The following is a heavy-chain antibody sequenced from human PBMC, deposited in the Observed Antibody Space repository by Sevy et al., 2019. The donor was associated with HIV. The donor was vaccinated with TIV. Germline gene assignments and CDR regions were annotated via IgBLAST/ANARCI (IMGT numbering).Heavy chain of an antibody. D-gene: IGHD3-10*01. CDR3: KRGSGIDYYEKGMDL. V-gene: IGHV3-21*04. CDR2: ISKSSSYI. CDR1: GSSFESFA. Sequence: GGSLRLSCAASGSSFESFAMNWVRQAPGKGLEWVAYISKSSSYIYYADSVKGRFTISRDNAKNSLFLQMNSLGAEDTAIYYCKRGSGIDYYEKGMDLWGQGTTVTVSS. J-gene: IGHJ6*02.